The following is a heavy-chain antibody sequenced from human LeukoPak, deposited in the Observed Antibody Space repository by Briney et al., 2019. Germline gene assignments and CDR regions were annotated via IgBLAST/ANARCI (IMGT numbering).Heavy chain of an antibody. V-gene: IGHV3-23*01. CDR2: ISGSGGST. D-gene: IGHD3-10*01. J-gene: IGHJ6*02. CDR3: AKDPRRYGXGXXXRAYXXXXV. Sequence: GGSLRLSCAASGFTFSSYAMSWVRQAPGKGLEWVSAISGSGGSTYYADSVKGRFTISRDNSKNTLYLQMNSLRAEDTAVYYCAKDPRRYGXGXXXRAYXXXXVWGQXTXAT. CDR1: GFTFSSYA.